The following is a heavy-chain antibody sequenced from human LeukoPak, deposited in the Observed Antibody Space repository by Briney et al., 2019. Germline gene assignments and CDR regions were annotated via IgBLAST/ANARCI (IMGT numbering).Heavy chain of an antibody. CDR1: GFTFSNYG. Sequence: PGGSLRLSCAASGFTFSNYGMHWVRQPPGKGLEWVAFIRYDGGIKHYADSVKGRFTISRDNAKNSLYLQMNSLRAEDTAVYYCARAHHRRVYDYVWGSYPYWGQGTLVTVSS. V-gene: IGHV3-30*02. D-gene: IGHD3-16*02. J-gene: IGHJ4*02. CDR2: IRYDGGIK. CDR3: ARAHHRRVYDYVWGSYPY.